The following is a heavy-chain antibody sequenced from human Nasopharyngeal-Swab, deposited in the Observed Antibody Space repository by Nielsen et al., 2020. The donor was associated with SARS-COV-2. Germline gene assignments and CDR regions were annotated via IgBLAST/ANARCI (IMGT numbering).Heavy chain of an antibody. CDR3: ARDVTSGGDAFDI. D-gene: IGHD4-11*01. J-gene: IGHJ3*02. Sequence: GGSLRLSCAASGFTFSSYSMNWVRQAPGKGLEWVSSISSSSSYIYYADSVKGRFTISRDNAKNSLYLQMDSLRAEDTAVYYCARDVTSGGDAFDIWGQGTMVTVSS. V-gene: IGHV3-21*01. CDR2: ISSSSSYI. CDR1: GFTFSSYS.